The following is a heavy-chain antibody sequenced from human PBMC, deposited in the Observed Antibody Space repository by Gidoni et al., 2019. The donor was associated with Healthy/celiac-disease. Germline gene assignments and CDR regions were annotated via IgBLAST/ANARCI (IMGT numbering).Heavy chain of an antibody. D-gene: IGHD2-15*01. V-gene: IGHV3-23*01. CDR1: GFPFSSYA. Sequence: EVQLLESGGGLVQPGGSLRLSCAASGFPFSSYAMSWVRQAPGKGLGWVSAISGSGGSTYYADSVKGRFTISRDNSKNTLYLQMNSLRAEDTAVYYCAAEAVVVVAATRFDYWGQGTLVTVSS. CDR2: ISGSGGST. CDR3: AAEAVVVVAATRFDY. J-gene: IGHJ4*02.